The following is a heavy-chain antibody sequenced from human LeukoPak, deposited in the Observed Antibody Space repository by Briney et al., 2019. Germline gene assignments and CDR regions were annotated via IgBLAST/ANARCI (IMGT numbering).Heavy chain of an antibody. CDR3: ARRWNYGRNYYIDV. V-gene: IGHV4-34*01. CDR1: GGSLSNYY. D-gene: IGHD1-7*01. J-gene: IGHJ6*03. Sequence: SETLSLTCAVYGGSLSNYYWSWIRQTPGKGMEWIGEINDSGRTNYNPSLMSRVTVSVDTSKNQFSLRLTSVTATDTAVYYCARRWNYGRNYYIDVWGKGAAVSVSS. CDR2: INDSGRT.